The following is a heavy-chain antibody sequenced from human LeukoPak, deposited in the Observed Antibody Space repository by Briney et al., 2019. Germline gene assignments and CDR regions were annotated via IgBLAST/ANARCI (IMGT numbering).Heavy chain of an antibody. CDR3: ARGGTVAGHWYFDL. D-gene: IGHD6-19*01. CDR2: INPNSGDT. J-gene: IGHJ2*01. Sequence: ASVKVSCKASGYSFSGHYMDWVRQAPGQGLEWMGWINPNSGDTNFAQKFQGRVTMTRDTSSNTAYMELSSLRSDDTAVYYCARGGTVAGHWYFDLWGRGTQVAVPS. CDR1: GYSFSGHY. V-gene: IGHV1-2*02.